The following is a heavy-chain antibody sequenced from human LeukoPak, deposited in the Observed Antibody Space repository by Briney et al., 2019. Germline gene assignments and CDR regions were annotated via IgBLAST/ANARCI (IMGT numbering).Heavy chain of an antibody. V-gene: IGHV4-30-4*01. J-gene: IGHJ4*02. CDR2: IYYTGST. D-gene: IGHD6-6*01. Sequence: PSETLSLTCTVSGGSISSGDYYWSWIRQPPEKGLEWIGYIYYTGSTYYNPSLKSRVTISIDTSKNQFSLKLSSVTAADTAVFYCAISSSSAPFYFDYWGQGTLVTVSS. CDR3: AISSSSAPFYFDY. CDR1: GGSISSGDYY.